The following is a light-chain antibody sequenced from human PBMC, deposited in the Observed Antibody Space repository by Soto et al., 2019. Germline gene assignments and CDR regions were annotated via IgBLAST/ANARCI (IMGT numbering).Light chain of an antibody. J-gene: IGKJ1*01. CDR3: QQYGSSAWT. Sequence: EIVLTQSPGTLSLSPGERATLSCRASQSVSSSYLAWYQQKPVQAPRLLIYGASSRASGVPDRFSGSGSGTDFTLTFSRLEPEDFAVYYCQQYGSSAWTFGQGTKVEI. CDR2: GAS. V-gene: IGKV3-20*01. CDR1: QSVSSSY.